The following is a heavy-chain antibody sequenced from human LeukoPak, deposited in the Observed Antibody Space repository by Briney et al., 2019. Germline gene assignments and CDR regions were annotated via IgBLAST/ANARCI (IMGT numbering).Heavy chain of an antibody. CDR3: VREAGYCASVCLKSNWFDP. CDR2: ISNGNT. Sequence: PGGSLRLSCAASGFPFSNHAMSWVRQPPGKGLEWVAAISNGNTYYADSVRGRFAISRDDSKNMVYLQMNSLRDEDTALYYCVREAGYCASVCLKSNWFDPWGQRTLVTVSS. CDR1: GFPFSNHA. D-gene: IGHD2-15*01. V-gene: IGHV3-23*01. J-gene: IGHJ5*02.